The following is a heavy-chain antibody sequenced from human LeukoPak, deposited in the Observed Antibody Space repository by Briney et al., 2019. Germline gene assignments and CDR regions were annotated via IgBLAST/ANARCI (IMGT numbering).Heavy chain of an antibody. J-gene: IGHJ3*02. CDR1: GYSFTSYG. Sequence: ASVKVSCKASGYSFTSYGLSWVRQAPGQGLEWMGWISPNSGGTNYAQKFQGRVTMTRDTSISTAYMELSRLRSDDTAVYYRARDRGSYYLDAFDIWGQGTMVTVSS. CDR2: ISPNSGGT. CDR3: ARDRGSYYLDAFDI. V-gene: IGHV1-2*02. D-gene: IGHD1-26*01.